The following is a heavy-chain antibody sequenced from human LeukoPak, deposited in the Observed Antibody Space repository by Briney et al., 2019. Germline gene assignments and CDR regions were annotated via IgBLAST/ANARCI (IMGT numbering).Heavy chain of an antibody. D-gene: IGHD1-7*01. V-gene: IGHV3-74*01. CDR1: GVTFSQSW. J-gene: IGHJ4*02. CDR3: AKVLAGTTFDYFDY. CDR2: INTDGRNT. Sequence: GGSLRLSCVVSGVTFSQSWMHWVRQVPGKGLVWVSRINTDGRNTIYADSVKGRFTISRDNAKNTLYLQMNSLRAEDTAVYYCAKVLAGTTFDYFDYWGQGTLVTVSS.